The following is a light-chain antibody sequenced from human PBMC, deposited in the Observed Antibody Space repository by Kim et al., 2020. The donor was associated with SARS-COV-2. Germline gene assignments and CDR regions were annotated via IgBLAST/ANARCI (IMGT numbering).Light chain of an antibody. CDR3: SSYTISTTWV. V-gene: IGLV2-14*04. CDR1: SSDVGGYDY. Sequence: GQSITISCTGTSSDVGGYDYVSWYQQHPGKAPKVMIYDVDKRPSGVSNRFSGTKSGNTASLTISGLQAEDEADYFCSSYTISTTWVFGGETKLTVL. CDR2: DVD. J-gene: IGLJ3*02.